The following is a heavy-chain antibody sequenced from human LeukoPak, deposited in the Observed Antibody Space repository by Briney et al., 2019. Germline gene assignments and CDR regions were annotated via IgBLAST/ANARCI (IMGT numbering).Heavy chain of an antibody. CDR2: IYYSGTT. Sequence: SETLSLTCTVSGGSINGYYWSWIRQSPGKGLEWIGSIYYSGTTEYNPSLKSRLTISLYISKNQFSLRLSSVTAADTAVYYCARYAKISNWGLDSWGQGTLVTVSS. V-gene: IGHV4-59*01. D-gene: IGHD7-27*01. J-gene: IGHJ4*02. CDR1: GGSINGYY. CDR3: ARYAKISNWGLDS.